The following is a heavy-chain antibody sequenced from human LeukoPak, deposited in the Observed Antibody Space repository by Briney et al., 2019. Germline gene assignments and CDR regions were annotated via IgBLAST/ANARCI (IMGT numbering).Heavy chain of an antibody. J-gene: IGHJ4*02. D-gene: IGHD1-26*01. Sequence: PSETLSLTCTVSGGSINSAGYYWMWIRQPPGKGLEWIGYLYYSGDTKYSPSLKSRVTISEDTSKNQASLKLRSVTAADTAVYYCARGVAGSGSTPNYWGQGTLVTVSS. V-gene: IGHV4-61*08. CDR2: LYYSGDT. CDR3: ARGVAGSGSTPNY. CDR1: GGSINSAGYY.